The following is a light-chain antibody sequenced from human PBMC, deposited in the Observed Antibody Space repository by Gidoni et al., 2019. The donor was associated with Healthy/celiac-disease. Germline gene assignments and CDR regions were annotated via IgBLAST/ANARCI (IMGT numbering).Light chain of an antibody. CDR3: QQYDNLPLT. CDR2: DAS. V-gene: IGKV1-33*01. CDR1: QDISNY. Sequence: DIQMTQSPSSLSASVGDRVTITCQASQDISNYLNWYQQKPGKAPKRLIYDASNLETGVPSRFSGSGSGTDVTFTISSLQPEDIATYYCQQYDNLPLTFGPGTKVDIK. J-gene: IGKJ3*01.